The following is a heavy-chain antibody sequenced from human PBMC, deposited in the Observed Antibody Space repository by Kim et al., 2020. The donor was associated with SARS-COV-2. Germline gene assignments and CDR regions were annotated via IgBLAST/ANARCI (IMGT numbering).Heavy chain of an antibody. V-gene: IGHV1-46*01. Sequence: ASVKVSCKASGYTFTNYYIHWVRQAPGQGLEWMGIIDPSGSRTSYAQKFQGRVTMTRDTSTSTVYMELSSLRSEDTAVYYCAKDRLGNYYYYYGMDVWGQGTTVTVSS. CDR2: IDPSGSRT. J-gene: IGHJ6*02. CDR3: AKDRLGNYYYYYGMDV. CDR1: GYTFTNYY. D-gene: IGHD6-19*01.